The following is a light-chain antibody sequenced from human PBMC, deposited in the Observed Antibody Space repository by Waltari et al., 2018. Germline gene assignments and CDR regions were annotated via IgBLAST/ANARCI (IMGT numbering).Light chain of an antibody. Sequence: QSALTQPASVSGSPGQSITISCTGTSNDVGSYNLVSWYQQRPGKAPKFIIYEVNRLPSGLSSRFSGSKSGNTASLTISGLQAEDEADYFCCSYAGVTTFYVFGTGTRVTVL. CDR1: SNDVGSYNL. J-gene: IGLJ1*01. V-gene: IGLV2-23*02. CDR2: EVN. CDR3: CSYAGVTTFYV.